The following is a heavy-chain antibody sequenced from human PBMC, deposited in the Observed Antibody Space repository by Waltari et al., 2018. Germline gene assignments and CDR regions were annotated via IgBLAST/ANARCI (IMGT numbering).Heavy chain of an antibody. CDR3: ARGDILTGYYMCFDY. CDR2: IIPIFGTA. Sequence: QVQLVQSGAEVKKPGSSVKVSCKASGGTFSSYAISWVRQAPGQGLEWMGGIIPIFGTANYAQKCQGRVTITTDESTSTAYMELSSLRSEDTAVYYCARGDILTGYYMCFDYWGQGTLVTVSS. J-gene: IGHJ4*02. D-gene: IGHD3-9*01. CDR1: GGTFSSYA. V-gene: IGHV1-69*05.